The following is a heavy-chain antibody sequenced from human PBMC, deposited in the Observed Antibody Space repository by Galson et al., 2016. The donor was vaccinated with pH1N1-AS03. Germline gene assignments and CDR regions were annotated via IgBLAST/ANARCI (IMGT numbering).Heavy chain of an antibody. J-gene: IGHJ3*02. CDR2: IYSGGST. D-gene: IGHD4-23*01. CDR3: ASVTSACPTVGAFGI. Sequence: LRLSCAASGFTVSSKYMSWVRQAPEKGLEWVSSIYSGGSTYYADSVKGRFTISRDDSQATLFLQMRSLRPSDTAVYYCASVTSACPTVGAFGIWGQGTMVTVSS. V-gene: IGHV3-66*02. CDR1: GFTVSSKY.